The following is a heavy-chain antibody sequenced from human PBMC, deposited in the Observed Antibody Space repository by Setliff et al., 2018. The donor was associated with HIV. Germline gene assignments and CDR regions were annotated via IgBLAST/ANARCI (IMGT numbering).Heavy chain of an antibody. V-gene: IGHV4-38-2*02. J-gene: IGHJ4*02. Sequence: SETLSLTCIVSNNSITNGYYWAWILQPPGQGLEWVGSINHGGRTYYSPSLESRVAISVDTSKNQFSLALTSVTAADTAIYFCARVSLDLKYYDSAGYTHPLYFFDYWGQGKLVT. CDR1: NNSITNGYY. CDR2: INHGGRT. CDR3: ARVSLDLKYYDSAGYTHPLYFFDY. D-gene: IGHD3-16*01.